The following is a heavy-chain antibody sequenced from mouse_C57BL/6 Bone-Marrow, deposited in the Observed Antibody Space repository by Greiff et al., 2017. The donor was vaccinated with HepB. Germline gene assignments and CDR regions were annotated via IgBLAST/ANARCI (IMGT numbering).Heavy chain of an antibody. J-gene: IGHJ4*01. D-gene: IGHD1-1*01. Sequence: QVTLKESGPGILQPSQTLSLTCSFSGFSLSTFGMGVGWIRQPSGKGLEWLAHIWWDDDKYYNPALKSRLTISKDTSKNQVFLKIANVDTADTATYYCARIAPYYYGSIPNAMDYWGQGTSVTVSS. CDR3: ARIAPYYYGSIPNAMDY. CDR2: IWWDDDK. CDR1: GFSLSTFGMG. V-gene: IGHV8-8*01.